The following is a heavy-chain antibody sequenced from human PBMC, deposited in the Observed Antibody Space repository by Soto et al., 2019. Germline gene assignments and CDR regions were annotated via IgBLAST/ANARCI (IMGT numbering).Heavy chain of an antibody. CDR3: AKAGIAVAGTGTYYFDY. Sequence: EVQLVESGGGLVQPGRSLRLSCAASGFTFDDYAMHWVRRAPGKGLEWVSGISWNSGSIGYADSVKGRFTISRDNAKNSLYLQMNSLRAEDTALYYCAKAGIAVAGTGTYYFDYWGQGTLVTVSS. CDR1: GFTFDDYA. J-gene: IGHJ4*02. CDR2: ISWNSGSI. V-gene: IGHV3-9*01. D-gene: IGHD6-19*01.